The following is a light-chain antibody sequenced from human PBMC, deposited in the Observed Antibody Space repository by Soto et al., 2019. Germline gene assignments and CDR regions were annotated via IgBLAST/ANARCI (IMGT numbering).Light chain of an antibody. CDR3: QQYGDSPRGT. J-gene: IGKJ4*01. V-gene: IGKV3D-20*01. Sequence: EVVLTKSQASLSLSPGERATLSCGASQTVSSNYLAWYQQKRGLAPRLLIYDSSTRATGVPDRFRGSGSGTDFTLTINRLEPEDSAVYYCQQYGDSPRGTFGGGTKVEIK. CDR1: QTVSSNY. CDR2: DSS.